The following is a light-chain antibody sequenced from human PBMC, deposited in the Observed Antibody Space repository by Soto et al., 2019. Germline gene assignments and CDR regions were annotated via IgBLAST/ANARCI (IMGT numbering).Light chain of an antibody. J-gene: IGKJ5*01. Sequence: EIVLTQSPATLSLSPVERATLSCRASQSIGLAIAWYQHKPGQAPRLLIYGASTRATGIPARFSGSGSGTEFTLIISSLQSEDFAVYYCQQYKNWPLFGQGTRLEIK. V-gene: IGKV3-15*01. CDR2: GAS. CDR3: QQYKNWPL. CDR1: QSIGLA.